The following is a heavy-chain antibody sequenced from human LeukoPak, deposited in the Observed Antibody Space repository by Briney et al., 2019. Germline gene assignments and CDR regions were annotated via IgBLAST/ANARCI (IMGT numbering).Heavy chain of an antibody. J-gene: IGHJ4*02. CDR2: IKSKTDGGTT. Sequence: GGSLRLSCAASGFTFSNAWMSWVRQAPGKGLEWVGRIKSKTDGGTTDYAAPVRGRFTISRDDSKNTLYLQMNSLKTEDTAVYYCTTGVEGPAAIVGPTTFDYWGQGTLVTVSS. CDR1: GFTFSNAW. V-gene: IGHV3-15*01. D-gene: IGHD2-2*02. CDR3: TTGVEGPAAIVGPTTFDY.